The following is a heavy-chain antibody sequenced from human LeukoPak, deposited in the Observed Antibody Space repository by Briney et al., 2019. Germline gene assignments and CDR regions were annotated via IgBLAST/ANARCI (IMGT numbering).Heavy chain of an antibody. D-gene: IGHD2-8*01. CDR2: IDPSDSYT. Sequence: GESLKISCKGSGYSFTSYWISWVRRMPGKGLEWMGRIDPSDSYTNYSPSFQGHVTISADKSISTAYLQWSSLKASDTAMYYCARQGPDYCTNGVCSTTDYYGMDVWGQGTTVTVSS. CDR3: ARQGPDYCTNGVCSTTDYYGMDV. V-gene: IGHV5-10-1*01. J-gene: IGHJ6*02. CDR1: GYSFTSYW.